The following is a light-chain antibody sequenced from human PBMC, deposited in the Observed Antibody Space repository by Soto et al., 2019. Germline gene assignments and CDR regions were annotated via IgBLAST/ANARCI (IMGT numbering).Light chain of an antibody. Sequence: EIVLTQSPGTLSLSPGERATLSCMASQSVSNYLAWYQQKPGQAPRLLIYDASNRATGIPARFSGSGSGTDFTLTISSLEPEDFAVYYCQQRGNWPPFTFGPGTKVDIK. CDR3: QQRGNWPPFT. V-gene: IGKV3-11*01. CDR1: QSVSNY. CDR2: DAS. J-gene: IGKJ3*01.